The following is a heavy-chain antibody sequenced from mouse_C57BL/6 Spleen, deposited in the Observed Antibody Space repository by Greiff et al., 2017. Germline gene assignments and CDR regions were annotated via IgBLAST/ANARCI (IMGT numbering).Heavy chain of an antibody. D-gene: IGHD2-4*01. CDR2: ISSGGSYT. V-gene: IGHV5-6*01. CDR3: ARQGDYDYAMDY. Sequence: EVMLVESGGDLVKPGGSLKLSCAASGFTFSSYGMSWVRQTPDKRLEWVATISSGGSYTYYPDSVKGRFTISRDNAKNTLYLQMSSLKSEDTAMYYCARQGDYDYAMDYWGQGTSVTVSS. J-gene: IGHJ4*01. CDR1: GFTFSSYG.